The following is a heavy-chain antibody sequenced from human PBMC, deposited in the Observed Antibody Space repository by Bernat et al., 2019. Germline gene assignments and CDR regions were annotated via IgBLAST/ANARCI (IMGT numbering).Heavy chain of an antibody. Sequence: EVQLVESGGGLVQPGGSLRLSCAASGFTFSSYEMNWVRHAPGKGLEWVSYISRSTTVIYYADSVKGRFTISRDNAKNSLYLQMNSLRDEDTAVYYCARDCSTIAALGHNWFDPWGQGTLVTVSS. CDR1: GFTFSSYE. J-gene: IGHJ5*01. D-gene: IGHD6-13*01. V-gene: IGHV3-48*03. CDR3: ARDCSTIAALGHNWFDP. CDR2: ISRSTTVI.